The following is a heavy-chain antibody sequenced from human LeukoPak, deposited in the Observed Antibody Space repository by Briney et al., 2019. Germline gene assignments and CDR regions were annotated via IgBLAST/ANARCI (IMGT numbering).Heavy chain of an antibody. D-gene: IGHD6-13*01. V-gene: IGHV4-61*01. Sequence: SQTLSLTCAVSGGSISSGSYYWSWIRQPPGKGLEWIGYIYYSGSTNYNPSLKSRVTISVDTSKNQFSLKLSSVTAADTAVYYCAREAAAGEDYRGQGTLVTVSS. J-gene: IGHJ4*02. CDR1: GGSISSGSYY. CDR2: IYYSGST. CDR3: AREAAAGEDY.